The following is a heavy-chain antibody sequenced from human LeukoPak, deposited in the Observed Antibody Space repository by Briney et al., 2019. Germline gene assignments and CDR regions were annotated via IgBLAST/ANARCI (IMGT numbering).Heavy chain of an antibody. Sequence: ASVNLSFNASGYTFTGYYMHWVRQAHGQGLEWMGLINPNSGGTNYEQKFQGRVTMTRGTSISTAYTELSRLRSDDTAVYYCARGRGYSGYDLPDYWGQGTLVTVSS. CDR1: GYTFTGYY. J-gene: IGHJ4*02. CDR3: ARGRGYSGYDLPDY. CDR2: INPNSGGT. V-gene: IGHV1-2*02. D-gene: IGHD5-12*01.